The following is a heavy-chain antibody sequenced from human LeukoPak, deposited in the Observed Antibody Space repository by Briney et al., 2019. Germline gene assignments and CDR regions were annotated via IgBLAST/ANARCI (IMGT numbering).Heavy chain of an antibody. CDR3: ASVGGTNGVCYRANGDY. Sequence: ASVKVSCKSSGFTFPGYYMHGVRQAPGQGLEWMGWINPNSGGTNYAQKFQGRVTMTRDTSISTAYMELSRLRSDDTAVYYCASVGGTNGVCYRANGDYWGQGTLVTVSS. J-gene: IGHJ4*02. CDR2: INPNSGGT. CDR1: GFTFPGYY. V-gene: IGHV1-2*02. D-gene: IGHD2-8*01.